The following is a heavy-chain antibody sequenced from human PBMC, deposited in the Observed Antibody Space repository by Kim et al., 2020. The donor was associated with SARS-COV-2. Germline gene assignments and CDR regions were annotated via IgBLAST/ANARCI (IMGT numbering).Heavy chain of an antibody. J-gene: IGHJ4*02. CDR3: ASSSSYGTSWFFDF. D-gene: IGHD6-13*01. Sequence: GGSLRLSCAASGFTVFTFSAYAMHWVRQAPVKWLEWVTLIAYAGGNKYYADPVSDRFTISRDNSKNTVYLQMNSLRTEDTAGYYCASSSSYGTSWFFDFWGQGTLVTVSS. V-gene: IGHV3-30-3*01. CDR2: IAYAGGNK. CDR1: GFTVFTFSAYA.